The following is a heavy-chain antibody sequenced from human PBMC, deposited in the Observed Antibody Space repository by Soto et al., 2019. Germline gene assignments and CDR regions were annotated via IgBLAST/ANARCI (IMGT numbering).Heavy chain of an antibody. V-gene: IGHV3-73*02. J-gene: IGHJ4*02. D-gene: IGHD3-10*01. Sequence: EVQLVESGGGLVQPGGSLKLSCAASGFTFSGSAMHWVRQASGKGLEWVGRIRSKADNYATAYAASVKGRFTISRDDSKNTAFLQMNSLKTEDTAVYYCSSWISGQTNDYWGQGTLVTVSS. CDR2: IRSKADNYAT. CDR3: SSWISGQTNDY. CDR1: GFTFSGSA.